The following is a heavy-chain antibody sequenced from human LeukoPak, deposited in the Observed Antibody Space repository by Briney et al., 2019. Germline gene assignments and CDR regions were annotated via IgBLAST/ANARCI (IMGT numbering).Heavy chain of an antibody. CDR1: GFTVSSSY. D-gene: IGHD1-26*01. J-gene: IGHJ6*03. CDR2: IYSGGST. Sequence: SGGSLRLSCAASGFTVSSSYMNWVRQAPGKGLEWVSVIYSGGSTYYADSVKGRFTISRDNPKNTLYLQMNSLRAEDTAVYYCAKVAEVGATGYYYYMDVWGKGTTVTISS. CDR3: AKVAEVGATGYYYYMDV. V-gene: IGHV3-66*01.